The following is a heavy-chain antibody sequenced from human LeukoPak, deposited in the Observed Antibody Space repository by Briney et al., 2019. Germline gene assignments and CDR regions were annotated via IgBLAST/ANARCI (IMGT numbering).Heavy chain of an antibody. D-gene: IGHD3-10*01. V-gene: IGHV1-69*13. Sequence: ASVKVSCKASGGTFSSYAISWVRQDPGQGLEWMGGIIPIFGTANYAQKFQGRVTITADESTSTAYMELSSLRSEDTAVYYCARDLGQYYYGSGHEPYYYGMDVWGQGTTVTVSS. CDR3: ARDLGQYYYGSGHEPYYYGMDV. CDR1: GGTFSSYA. J-gene: IGHJ6*02. CDR2: IIPIFGTA.